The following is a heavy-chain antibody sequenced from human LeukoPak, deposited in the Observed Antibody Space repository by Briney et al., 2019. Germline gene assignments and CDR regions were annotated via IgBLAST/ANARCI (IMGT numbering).Heavy chain of an antibody. CDR2: IDPSDSYT. J-gene: IGHJ4*02. CDR1: GYSFTNYW. V-gene: IGHV5-10-1*01. CDR3: ATVSSMVRGVPFDY. Sequence: PGGSLRISCKGSGYSFTNYWINWVRQMPGKGLEWMGRIDPSDSYTNYSPSFQGHVTISADKSISTAYLQWSSLKASDTAMYYCATVSSMVRGVPFDYWGQGTLVTVSS. D-gene: IGHD3-10*01.